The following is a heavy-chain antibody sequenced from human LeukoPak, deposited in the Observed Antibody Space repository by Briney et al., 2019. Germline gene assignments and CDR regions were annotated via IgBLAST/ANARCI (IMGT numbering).Heavy chain of an antibody. D-gene: IGHD6-19*01. CDR1: GFTFSTYA. CDR2: LSGGGGST. J-gene: IGHJ4*02. Sequence: QHGGSLRLSCAASGFTFSTYAMSWVRQAPGKGLEWVSALSGGGGSTYYADSVKGRFTISRDNSKNTLYLQLNSLRAEDTAVYYCARAGGAVIGRVDYWGQETLVTVSS. CDR3: ARAGGAVIGRVDY. V-gene: IGHV3-23*01.